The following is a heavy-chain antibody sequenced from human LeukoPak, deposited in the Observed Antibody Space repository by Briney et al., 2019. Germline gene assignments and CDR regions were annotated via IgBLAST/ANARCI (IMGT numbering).Heavy chain of an antibody. CDR2: FDPEDGET. CDR3: APTREVGATIRWFDP. V-gene: IGHV1-24*01. D-gene: IGHD1-26*01. Sequence: ASVKVSCKVSGYTLTELSMHWVRQAPGKGLEWMGGFDPEDGETIYAQKFQGRVTMTEDTSTDTAYMELSSLRSGDTAVYYCAPTREVGATIRWFDPWAREPWSPSPQ. CDR1: GYTLTELS. J-gene: IGHJ5*02.